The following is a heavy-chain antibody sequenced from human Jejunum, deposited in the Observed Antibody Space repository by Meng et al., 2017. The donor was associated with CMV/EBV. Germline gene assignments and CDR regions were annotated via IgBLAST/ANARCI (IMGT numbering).Heavy chain of an antibody. V-gene: IGHV3-23*03. Sequence: ASGLTFSRYALTCVRQAPGKGLEWVAVIYRDGGTTAYADSVKGRFTISRDNSKNTLYLQMNSLRAEDTAVYYCAREEGYTRPHYFDYWGQGTLVTVSS. CDR1: GLTFSRYA. D-gene: IGHD6-13*01. CDR2: IYRDGGTT. CDR3: AREEGYTRPHYFDY. J-gene: IGHJ4*02.